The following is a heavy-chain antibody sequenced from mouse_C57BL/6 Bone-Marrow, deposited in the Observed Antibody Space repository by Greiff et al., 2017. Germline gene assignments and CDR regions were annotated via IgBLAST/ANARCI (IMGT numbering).Heavy chain of an antibody. V-gene: IGHV14-3*01. CDR2: IDPANGNT. D-gene: IGHD2-5*01. Sequence: EVQLQQSVAELVRPGASVTLSCTASGFNIKNTYMHWVKQRPEQGLEWIGRIDPANGNTKYAPKFPGKATITADTSSNTAYLQLSSLTSEDTAIYYCAHDSNYFAWFAYWGQGTLVTVSA. CDR3: AHDSNYFAWFAY. CDR1: GFNIKNTY. J-gene: IGHJ3*01.